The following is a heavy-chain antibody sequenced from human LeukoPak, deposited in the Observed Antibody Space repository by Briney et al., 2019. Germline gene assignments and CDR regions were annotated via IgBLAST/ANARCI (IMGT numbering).Heavy chain of an antibody. D-gene: IGHD1-26*01. Sequence: GASVKVSCKASTYTFTRYGISWVRQAPGQGLEWMGWISGYNGNTNYAQKFLGRVSMTADTATSTAYMELRSLRSDDTAVYYCARDLSPPSGSYFYYYYMDVWGKGTTVTVSS. J-gene: IGHJ6*03. CDR3: ARDLSPPSGSYFYYYYMDV. CDR2: ISGYNGNT. V-gene: IGHV1-18*01. CDR1: TYTFTRYG.